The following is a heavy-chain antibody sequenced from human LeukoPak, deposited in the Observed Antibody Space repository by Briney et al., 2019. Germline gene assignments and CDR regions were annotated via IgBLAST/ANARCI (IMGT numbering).Heavy chain of an antibody. CDR2: IYYSGST. J-gene: IGHJ4*02. V-gene: IGHV4-39*01. Sequence: PSETLSLTCTVSGGSISSSSYYWGWIRQPPGKGLEWIGSIYYSGSTYYNPSLESRVTISVDTSKNQFSLKLGSVTAADTAVYYCARLTPDTAMVVDYWGQGTLVTVSS. CDR3: ARLTPDTAMVVDY. CDR1: GGSISSSSYY. D-gene: IGHD5-18*01.